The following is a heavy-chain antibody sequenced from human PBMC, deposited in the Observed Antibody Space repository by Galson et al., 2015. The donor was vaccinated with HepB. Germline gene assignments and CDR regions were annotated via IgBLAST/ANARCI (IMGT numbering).Heavy chain of an antibody. J-gene: IGHJ6*03. CDR2: IWYDGSNK. D-gene: IGHD3-10*01. CDR3: ARWRGHYYMDV. Sequence: SLRLSCAASGFTFSSYGMHWVRQAPGKGLEWVAVIWYDGSNKYYADSVKGRFTISRDNSKNTLYLQMNSLRAEDTAVYYCARWRGHYYMDVWGKGTTVTVSS. CDR1: GFTFSSYG. V-gene: IGHV3-33*01.